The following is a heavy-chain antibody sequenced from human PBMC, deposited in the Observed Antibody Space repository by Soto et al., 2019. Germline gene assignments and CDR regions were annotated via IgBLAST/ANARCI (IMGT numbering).Heavy chain of an antibody. J-gene: IGHJ3*02. CDR1: GYTFTSYG. CDR2: ISAYNGNT. Sequence: GASVKVSCKASGYTFTSYGISWVRQAPGQGLEWMGWISAYNGNTNYAQKLQGRVTMTTDTSTSTAYMELRSLRSDDTTVYYCARDGQWLVTDAFDIWGQGTMVTVSS. CDR3: ARDGQWLVTDAFDI. D-gene: IGHD6-19*01. V-gene: IGHV1-18*01.